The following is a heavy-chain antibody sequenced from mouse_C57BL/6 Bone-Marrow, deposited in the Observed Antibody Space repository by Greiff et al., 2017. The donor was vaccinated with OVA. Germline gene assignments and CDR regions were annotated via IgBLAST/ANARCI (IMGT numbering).Heavy chain of an antibody. Sequence: EVHLVESGGGLVKPGGSLKLSCAASGFTFSDYGMHWVRQAPEKGLEWVAYISSGSSTIYYADTVKGRFTICRDNAKNTLFLQMTSLRSEDTAMYYCARSDYDYFDYWGQGTTLTVSS. CDR2: ISSGSSTI. D-gene: IGHD2-4*01. J-gene: IGHJ2*01. CDR1: GFTFSDYG. V-gene: IGHV5-17*01. CDR3: ARSDYDYFDY.